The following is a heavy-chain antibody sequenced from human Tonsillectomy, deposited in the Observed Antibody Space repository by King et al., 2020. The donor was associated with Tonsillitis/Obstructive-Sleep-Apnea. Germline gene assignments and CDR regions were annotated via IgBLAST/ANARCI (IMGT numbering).Heavy chain of an antibody. Sequence: VQLVESGRGLIQPVGSLRLSCAASGFTVNNNHMSWVRQSPGQGLEWVSGIFSGGSTYYADSVKGRFTISRDKSMNTLYLEMNSLRAEDTAVYYCTLYDFWSGYHYYYMDVWGKGTTVTVSS. CDR1: GFTVNNNH. V-gene: IGHV3-53*01. CDR3: TLYDFWSGYHYYYMDV. D-gene: IGHD3-3*01. CDR2: IFSGGST. J-gene: IGHJ6*03.